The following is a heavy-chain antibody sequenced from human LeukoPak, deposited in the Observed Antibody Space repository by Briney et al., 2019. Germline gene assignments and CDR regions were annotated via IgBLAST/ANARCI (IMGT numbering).Heavy chain of an antibody. Sequence: PSETLSLACSVSSASISSSNDYWGWIRQAPGKGLERIGSITYDGSAHYNPSLMSRATILVDTSKNQFSLKLSSVTAADAAMYYCAGQFATASADTRGYFDFWGQGTVVTVSS. CDR2: ITYDGSA. CDR3: AGQFATASADTRGYFDF. V-gene: IGHV4-39*01. J-gene: IGHJ4*02. CDR1: SASISSSNDY. D-gene: IGHD2-2*01.